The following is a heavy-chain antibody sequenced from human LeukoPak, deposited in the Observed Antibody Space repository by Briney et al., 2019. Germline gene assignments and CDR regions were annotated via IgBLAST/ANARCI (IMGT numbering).Heavy chain of an antibody. CDR2: ISPNSGGT. V-gene: IGHV1-2*02. Sequence: ASVKVSCKASGYTFTGYYMHWVRQAPGQGLEWMGWISPNSGGTNYAQKFQGRVTMTRDTSISTAYMELSRLRSDDTAVYYCARDGTDDYGDYTLPYFDYWGQGTLVTVSS. D-gene: IGHD4-17*01. CDR1: GYTFTGYY. J-gene: IGHJ4*02. CDR3: ARDGTDDYGDYTLPYFDY.